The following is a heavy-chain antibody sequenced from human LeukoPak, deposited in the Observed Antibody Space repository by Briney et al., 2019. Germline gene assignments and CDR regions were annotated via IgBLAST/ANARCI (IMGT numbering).Heavy chain of an antibody. V-gene: IGHV4-61*02. CDR2: IYSSGST. J-gene: IGHJ3*02. CDR1: GGSISSGSYY. CDR3: ARDQQWLERGAFDI. D-gene: IGHD6-19*01. Sequence: PSQTLSLTCTVSGGSISSGSYYWSWIRQPAGKGLEWIGRIYSSGSTNYNPSLKSRITISVDTSKNQYSLKLSSVTAADTAVYYCARDQQWLERGAFDIWGQGTMVTVSS.